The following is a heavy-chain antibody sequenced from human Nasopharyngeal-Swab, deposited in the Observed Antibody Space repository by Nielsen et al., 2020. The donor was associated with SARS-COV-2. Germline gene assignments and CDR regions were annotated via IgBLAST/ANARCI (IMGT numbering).Heavy chain of an antibody. J-gene: IGHJ3*02. CDR2: ISAYNGNT. V-gene: IGHV1-18*01. CDR1: GGTFSSYA. D-gene: IGHD4-17*01. CDR3: ARDNGDYGDAFDI. Sequence: ASVKVSCKASGGTFSSYAISWVRQAPGQGLEWMGWISAYNGNTNYAQKLQGRVTMTTDTSTSTAYMELRSLRSDDTAVYYCARDNGDYGDAFDIWGQGTMVTVSS.